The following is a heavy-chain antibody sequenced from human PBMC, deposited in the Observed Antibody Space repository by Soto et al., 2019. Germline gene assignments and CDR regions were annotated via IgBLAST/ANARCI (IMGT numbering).Heavy chain of an antibody. CDR2: VYYTGST. D-gene: IGHD6-19*01. Sequence: KTSETLSLTCSVSGASISGSYSSWIRQSPGKGLEWLGYVYYTGSTNYSPSLRSGVSISVDTTKNEFSLRLSSVTAADTAVYFCARSVAVPGAHIDYWGQGTQVTVSS. CDR1: GASISGSY. V-gene: IGHV4-59*01. J-gene: IGHJ4*02. CDR3: ARSVAVPGAHIDY.